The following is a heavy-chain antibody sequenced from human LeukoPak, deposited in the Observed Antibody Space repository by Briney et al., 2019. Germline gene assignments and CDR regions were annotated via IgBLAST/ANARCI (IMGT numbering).Heavy chain of an antibody. CDR2: MNPNSGNT. D-gene: IGHD3-22*01. CDR3: ARGVGDYYDVYFDY. Sequence: ASVKVSCKASGYTFTSYDINWVRQATGQGLEWMGWMNPNSGNTGYAQKFQGRVTMTRDTSTSTVYMELSSLRSEDTAVYYCARGVGDYYDVYFDYWGQGTLVTVSS. J-gene: IGHJ4*02. CDR1: GYTFTSYD. V-gene: IGHV1-8*02.